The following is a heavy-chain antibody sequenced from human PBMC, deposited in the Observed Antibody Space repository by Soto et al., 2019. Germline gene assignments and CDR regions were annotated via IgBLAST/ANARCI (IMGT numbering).Heavy chain of an antibody. Sequence: SVKVSCKASGFTFTSSAVQWVRQARGQRLEWIGWIVVGSGNTNYAQKFQERVTITRDMSTSTAYMELSSLRSEDTAVYYCAAAVGPTRNYVFEYWGQGTLVTVSS. CDR1: GFTFTSSA. J-gene: IGHJ4*02. CDR2: IVVGSGNT. V-gene: IGHV1-58*01. CDR3: AAAVGPTRNYVFEY. D-gene: IGHD1-7*01.